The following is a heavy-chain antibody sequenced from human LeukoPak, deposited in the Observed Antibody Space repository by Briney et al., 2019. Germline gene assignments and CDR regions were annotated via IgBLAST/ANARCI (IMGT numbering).Heavy chain of an antibody. V-gene: IGHV3-48*03. D-gene: IGHD6-13*01. CDR2: IDGSGSTT. CDR3: ARVSQPQQPLDY. CDR1: GFTFNTYE. Sequence: PGGSLRLSCAASGFTFNTYEINWVRQAPGKGLECLSYIDGSGSTTCYADSVKGRFTLVRDNAKNSVYLQMNSLRAEDTAVYYCARVSQPQQPLDYWGQGTLVTVSS. J-gene: IGHJ4*02.